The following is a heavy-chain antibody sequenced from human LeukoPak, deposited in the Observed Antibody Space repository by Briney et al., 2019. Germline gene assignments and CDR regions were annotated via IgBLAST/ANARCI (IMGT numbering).Heavy chain of an antibody. CDR2: IYPGDSGT. CDR1: GYSFTSYW. D-gene: IGHD2-15*01. Sequence: GESLKISCKGSGYSFTSYWIGWVRQMPGKGLEWMGIIYPGDSGTRYSPSFQGQVTISADKSISTAYLQWSSLKASDTAMYYCARGSLYCSGGSCEIDYWGQGTLVTVSS. J-gene: IGHJ4*02. CDR3: ARGSLYCSGGSCEIDY. V-gene: IGHV5-51*01.